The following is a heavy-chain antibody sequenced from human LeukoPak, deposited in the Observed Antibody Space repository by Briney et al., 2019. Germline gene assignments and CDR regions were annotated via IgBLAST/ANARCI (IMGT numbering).Heavy chain of an antibody. CDR1: GFTFNTYN. CDR3: APDTIFGAY. J-gene: IGHJ4*02. Sequence: GGSLRLSCAASGFTFNTYNMNWVRQAPGKGLEWVSSISTSSGHIYYADSVKGRFTISRDNAKNSLYLQMNSLRAEDTAVYYCAPDTIFGAYWGQGTLVTVSA. V-gene: IGHV3-21*01. CDR2: ISTSSGHI. D-gene: IGHD3-3*01.